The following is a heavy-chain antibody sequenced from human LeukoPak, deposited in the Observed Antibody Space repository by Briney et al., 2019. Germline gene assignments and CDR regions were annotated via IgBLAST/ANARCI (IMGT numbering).Heavy chain of an antibody. D-gene: IGHD6-19*01. V-gene: IGHV1-46*01. CDR2: INPSGGTT. CDR1: GYTFTSYY. Sequence: ASVKVSCKASGYTFTSYYMHWVRQAPGQGLEWMGLINPSGGTTSDAQTFQGRVTVTRDTSTSTVCMDLSSLKSEDTAVYYCARGKSSVWPVGLCMDVWGQGTTVTVSS. CDR3: ARGKSSVWPVGLCMDV. J-gene: IGHJ6*02.